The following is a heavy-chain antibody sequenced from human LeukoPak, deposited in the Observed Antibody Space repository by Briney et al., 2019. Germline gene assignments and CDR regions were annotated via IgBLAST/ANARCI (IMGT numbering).Heavy chain of an antibody. CDR3: ARFPIGGTANYGEDY. V-gene: IGHV4-31*03. CDR2: IYYSGST. J-gene: IGHJ4*02. Sequence: SETLSLTCTVSGGSISSGGYYWSWIRQYPGKGLEWIGYIYYSGSTYYNPSLKSRVTISVDTSKNQFSPKLSSVTAADTAVYYCARFPIGGTANYGEDYWGQGTLVTVSS. D-gene: IGHD4-17*01. CDR1: GGSISSGGYY.